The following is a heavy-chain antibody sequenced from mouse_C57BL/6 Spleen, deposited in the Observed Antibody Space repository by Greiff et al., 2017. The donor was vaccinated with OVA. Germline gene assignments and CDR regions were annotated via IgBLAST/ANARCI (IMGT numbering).Heavy chain of an antibody. V-gene: IGHV5-4*01. CDR1: GYTFTSYS. CDR3: ARGNYDFDH. Sequence: EVQVVESGAGLVKPGASLKLSCAASGYTFTSYSMTWVRQTPEKSLEWVANISPGGSYTNYPDNVKGRFTISKDNAKNTLYLQMSHLKSEDTAIYCCARGNYDFDHWGQGTTLTVSS. J-gene: IGHJ2*01. D-gene: IGHD2-4*01. CDR2: ISPGGSYT.